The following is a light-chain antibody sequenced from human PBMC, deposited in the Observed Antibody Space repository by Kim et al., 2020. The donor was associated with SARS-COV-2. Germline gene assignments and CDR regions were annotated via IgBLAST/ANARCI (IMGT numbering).Light chain of an antibody. CDR1: SLRDYY. Sequence: SSELTQDPAVSVAWGQTVTITCQGDSLRDYYASWYHQRPGQAPKLVMYGKDNRPSGISVRFSGTGSGCTASLTITGAQAGDEGEYYCNCHDNSGNYLLFGGGTKLTVL. V-gene: IGLV3-19*01. J-gene: IGLJ2*01. CDR2: GKD. CDR3: NCHDNSGNYLL.